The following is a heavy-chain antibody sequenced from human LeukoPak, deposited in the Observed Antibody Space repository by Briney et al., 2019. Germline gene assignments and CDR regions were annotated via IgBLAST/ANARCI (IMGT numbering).Heavy chain of an antibody. Sequence: PGGSLRLPCTASGFTFGDYAMSWVRQAPGKGLEWVGFIRSKAYGGTTEYAASVKGRFTISRDDSKSIAYLQMNSLKTEDTAVYYCTRGGRKYLDLGLHDYWGQGTLVTVSS. CDR2: IRSKAYGGTT. J-gene: IGHJ4*02. CDR1: GFTFGDYA. CDR3: TRGGRKYLDLGLHDY. V-gene: IGHV3-49*04. D-gene: IGHD3-16*01.